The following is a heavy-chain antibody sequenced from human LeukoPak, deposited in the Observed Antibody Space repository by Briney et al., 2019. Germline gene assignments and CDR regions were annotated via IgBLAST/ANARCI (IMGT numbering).Heavy chain of an antibody. CDR3: ASSSWYNNNWFDP. Sequence: ASVKVSCKASGYTFTNYYIHWVRQAPGQGLEWMGWISAYNGNTNYAQKLQGRVTMTTDTSTSTAYMELRSLRSDDTAVYYCASSSWYNNNWFDPWGQGTLVTVSS. D-gene: IGHD6-13*01. J-gene: IGHJ5*02. CDR1: GYTFTNYY. CDR2: ISAYNGNT. V-gene: IGHV1-18*04.